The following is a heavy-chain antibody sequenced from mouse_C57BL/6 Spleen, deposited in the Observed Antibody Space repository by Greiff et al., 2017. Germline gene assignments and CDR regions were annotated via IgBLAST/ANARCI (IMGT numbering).Heavy chain of an antibody. CDR2: IYPRSGNT. CDR3: AREGPLAMDY. Sequence: QVHVKQSGAELARPGASVKLSCKASGYTFTSYGISWVKQRTGQGLEWIGEIYPRSGNTYYNEKFKGKATLTADKSSSTAYMELRSLTSEDSAVYFCAREGPLAMDYWGQGTSVTVSS. J-gene: IGHJ4*01. CDR1: GYTFTSYG. V-gene: IGHV1-81*01.